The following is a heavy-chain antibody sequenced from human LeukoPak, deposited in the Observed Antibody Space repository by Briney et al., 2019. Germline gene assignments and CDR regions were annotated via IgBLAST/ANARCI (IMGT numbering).Heavy chain of an antibody. V-gene: IGHV1-69*04. CDR3: ASRSGIVATIPDY. CDR2: IIPILGIA. CDR1: GFTFSSYA. D-gene: IGHD5-12*01. J-gene: IGHJ4*02. Sequence: PGGSLRLSCAASGFTFSSYAISWVRQAPGQGLEWVGRIIPILGIANYAQKFQGRVTITADKSTSTAYMELSSLRSEDTAVYYCASRSGIVATIPDYWGQGTLVTVSS.